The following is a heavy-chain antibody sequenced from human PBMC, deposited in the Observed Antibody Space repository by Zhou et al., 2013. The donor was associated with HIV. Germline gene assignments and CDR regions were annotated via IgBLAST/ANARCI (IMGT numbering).Heavy chain of an antibody. CDR2: VIPLIGTT. Sequence: QVRLLQSGAEVRRPGSSVKVPCLTSGYTFNRFPINWLRQVPGQGLEWMAVVIPLIGTTHYAPKFEGRLTVSTAASATTAYMELRNLTADDTALYFCAREAYDDTSHQFHVDYFYAMDVWGQGTVVLVSS. D-gene: IGHD3-22*01. CDR1: GYTFNRFP. J-gene: IGHJ6*02. V-gene: IGHV1-69*05. CDR3: AREAYDDTSHQFHVDYFYAMDV.